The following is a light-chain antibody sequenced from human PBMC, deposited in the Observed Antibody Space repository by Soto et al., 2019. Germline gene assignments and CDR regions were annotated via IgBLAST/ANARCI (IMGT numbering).Light chain of an antibody. J-gene: IGKJ1*01. CDR2: KAS. V-gene: IGKV1-5*03. Sequence: DIQMTQSPSTLSGSVGDSVTITCWASQTISSWLACYQTKPGKAPKLLIYKASTLKSGVPSRFRVSGSRTEFTLTISSLQTDDFATYYCQHYNRYPEAFDQGTKVDI. CDR3: QHYNRYPEA. CDR1: QTISSW.